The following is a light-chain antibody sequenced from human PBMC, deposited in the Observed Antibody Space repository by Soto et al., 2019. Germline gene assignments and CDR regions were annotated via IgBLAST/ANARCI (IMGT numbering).Light chain of an antibody. CDR2: EVS. Sequence: QSALTQPASVSGSPGQSITISCTGTNSDVGGYNYVSWYQQHPGKAPELMIYEVSHRPSGVSNRFSGSKSDNTASLTISGLQAKDEADYYCSSYTSISTLYVFGTGTKVTVL. J-gene: IGLJ1*01. CDR1: NSDVGGYNY. CDR3: SSYTSISTLYV. V-gene: IGLV2-14*01.